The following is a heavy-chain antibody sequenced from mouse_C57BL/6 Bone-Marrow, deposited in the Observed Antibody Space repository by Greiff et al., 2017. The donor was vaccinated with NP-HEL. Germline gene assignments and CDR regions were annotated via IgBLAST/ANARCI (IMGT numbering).Heavy chain of an antibody. CDR2: INPSSGYT. CDR1: GYTFTRYW. Sequence: QVQLKESGAELAKPGASVKLSCKASGYTFTRYWMHWVKQRPGQGLEWIGYINPSSGYTKYNQKFKDKATLTADKSSSTAYMQLSSLTYEDSAVYYCGRNYYAMDYWGQGTSVTVSS. CDR3: GRNYYAMDY. V-gene: IGHV1-7*01. J-gene: IGHJ4*01.